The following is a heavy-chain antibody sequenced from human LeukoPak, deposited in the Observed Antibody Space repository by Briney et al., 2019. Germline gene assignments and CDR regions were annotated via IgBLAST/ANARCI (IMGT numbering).Heavy chain of an antibody. CDR1: GYTFTTYA. CDR2: INANTGNP. V-gene: IGHV7-4-1*02. Sequence: ASVKVSCKASGYTFTTYAMNWVRQAPGQGLEWMGWINANTGNPTYAQGFTGRFVFSLDTSVSTAYLQISSLKAEDTAVYYCARELLITRTWFDPWGQGTLVTVSS. J-gene: IGHJ5*02. D-gene: IGHD3-22*01. CDR3: ARELLITRTWFDP.